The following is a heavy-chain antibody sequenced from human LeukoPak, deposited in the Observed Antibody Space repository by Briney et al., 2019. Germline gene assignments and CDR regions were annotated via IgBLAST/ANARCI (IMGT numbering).Heavy chain of an antibody. Sequence: GESLKISCKGSGYSFTSYWIGWVRQMPGKGLEWMGIIYPGDSDTRYSPSFQGQVTISADKSISTAYLQWSSLKASDTAMYYCARSSNPGDSLGPYAFDIWGQGTMVTVSS. V-gene: IGHV5-51*01. CDR3: ARSSNPGDSLGPYAFDI. CDR1: GYSFTSYW. J-gene: IGHJ3*02. D-gene: IGHD4-17*01. CDR2: IYPGDSDT.